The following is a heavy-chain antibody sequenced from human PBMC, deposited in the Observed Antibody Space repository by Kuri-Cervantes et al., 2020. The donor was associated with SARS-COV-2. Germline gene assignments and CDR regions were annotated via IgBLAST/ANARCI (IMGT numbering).Heavy chain of an antibody. CDR3: ARQQQLPESGGDYFDY. CDR1: GGTFSSYA. V-gene: IGHV1-69*04. Sequence: SVKVSCKASGGTFSSYAISWVRQAPGQGLEWMGRIIPILGIANYAQKFQGRVTITADKSTSTAYMELSSLRSEDTAVYYCARQQQLPESGGDYFDYWGQGTLVTVSS. CDR2: IIPILGIA. D-gene: IGHD6-13*01. J-gene: IGHJ4*02.